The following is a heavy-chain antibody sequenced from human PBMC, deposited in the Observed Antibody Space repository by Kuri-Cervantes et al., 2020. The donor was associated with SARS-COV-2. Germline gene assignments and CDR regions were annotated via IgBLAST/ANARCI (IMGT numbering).Heavy chain of an antibody. J-gene: IGHJ6*02. Sequence: LRLSWTGSGGSISSYDWSWIRQPPGKGLEWIGYIYYSGSTNYNPSLKSRVTISVDTSKNQFSLKLSSVTAADTAVYYCARIGSYDFWSGYPSRPQYYYYYGMDVWGQGTTVTVSS. V-gene: IGHV4-59*01. CDR1: GGSISSYD. CDR2: IYYSGST. CDR3: ARIGSYDFWSGYPSRPQYYYYYGMDV. D-gene: IGHD3-3*01.